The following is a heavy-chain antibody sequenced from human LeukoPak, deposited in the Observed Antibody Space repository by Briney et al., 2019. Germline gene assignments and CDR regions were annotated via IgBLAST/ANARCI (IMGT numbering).Heavy chain of an antibody. J-gene: IGHJ4*02. Sequence: GGSLRLSCAASGVTFSSYEMNWVRQAPGKGLEWVSYISSSGSTIYYEDSVKGRFTISRDNAKNSLYLQMNSLRAEDTAWYYCARDANSGSYLPDYWGQGTLVTVSS. D-gene: IGHD1-26*01. CDR1: GVTFSSYE. CDR2: ISSSGSTI. V-gene: IGHV3-48*03. CDR3: ARDANSGSYLPDY.